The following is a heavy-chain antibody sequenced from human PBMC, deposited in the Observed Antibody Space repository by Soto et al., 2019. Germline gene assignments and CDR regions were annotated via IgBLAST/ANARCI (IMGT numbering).Heavy chain of an antibody. Sequence: PSETLSLTGIVAGVTMSGGGYSGSWMQRTPWKGLEWLGNISHRGKSCYNPSLKSRLSLSIDRSRNYFPLSLSSMTAADTALYSCARGGGYDSFDFWGQRIQVTVSS. CDR1: GVTMSGGGYS. CDR3: ARGGGYDSFDF. J-gene: IGHJ4*02. D-gene: IGHD2-15*01. CDR2: ISHRGKS. V-gene: IGHV4-30-2*01.